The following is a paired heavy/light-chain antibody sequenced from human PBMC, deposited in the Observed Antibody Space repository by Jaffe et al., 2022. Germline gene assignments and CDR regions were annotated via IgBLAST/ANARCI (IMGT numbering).Heavy chain of an antibody. CDR3: ASQYSGYNYRNY. Sequence: EVQLVESGGGFVQPGGSLRLSCVASGFTFNTYWMHWVRQAPGKGLVWISHINSDGSTTRYADSVKGRFTISRDNAKNTLYLQMDSLRVEDTALYYCASQYSGYNYRNYWGQGTLLTVSS. CDR2: INSDGSTT. V-gene: IGHV3-74*01. CDR1: GFTFNTYW. D-gene: IGHD5-12*01. J-gene: IGHJ4*02.
Light chain of an antibody. CDR1: GGHSSYD. V-gene: IGLV4-69*01. CDR3: QTWVTGTWV. CDR2: LNNDGSH. Sequence: LVLTQSPSASASLGASVKLTCSLSGGHSSYDIAWHQQQPEKGPRFVMKLNNDGSHTKGDGIPDRFSGSSSGAERYLTISGLQSEDEADYYCQTWVTGTWVFGGGTKLTVL. J-gene: IGLJ3*02.